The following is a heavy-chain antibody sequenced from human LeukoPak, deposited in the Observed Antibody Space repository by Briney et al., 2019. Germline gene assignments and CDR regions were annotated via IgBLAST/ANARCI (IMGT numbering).Heavy chain of an antibody. D-gene: IGHD2-2*01. J-gene: IGHJ6*02. CDR1: GGSISSYY. V-gene: IGHV4-59*08. Sequence: PSETLSLTCTVSGGSISSYYWSWIRQPPGKGLEWIGYIYYSGSTNYNPSLKSRVTISVDTSKNQFSLKLSSVTAADTAVYYCARSQGYCSSTSCYYYYGIDVWGQGTTVTVSS. CDR2: IYYSGST. CDR3: ARSQGYCSSTSCYYYYGIDV.